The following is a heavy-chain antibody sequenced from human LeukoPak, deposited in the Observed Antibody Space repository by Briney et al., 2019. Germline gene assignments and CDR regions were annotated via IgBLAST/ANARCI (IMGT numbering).Heavy chain of an antibody. D-gene: IGHD1-7*01. J-gene: IGHJ3*02. V-gene: IGHV3-73*01. CDR1: GFTFSGSA. CDR3: TRHLETIDI. CDR2: IRSKANSYAT. Sequence: GGSLRLSCAASGFTFSGSAMHWVRQASGKGLEWVGRIRSKANSYATEYAASVKGRFTISRDDSKNTAYLQMSSLKTEDTAVHYCTRHLETIDIWGQGTMVTVSS.